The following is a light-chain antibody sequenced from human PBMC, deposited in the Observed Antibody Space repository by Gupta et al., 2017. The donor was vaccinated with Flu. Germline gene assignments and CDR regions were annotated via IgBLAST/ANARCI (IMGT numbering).Light chain of an antibody. V-gene: IGKV1-39*01. J-gene: IGKJ2*01. CDR3: QQGDETPKT. Sequence: PSSLSASVGDRVTITCRASQSVDSYLNWYQQKPGKAPNLLIYGATSVQDGVSSRFSGSGSGTDFTLTINRLQPEDFANYFCQQGDETPKTFGQGTKLEIK. CDR2: GAT. CDR1: QSVDSY.